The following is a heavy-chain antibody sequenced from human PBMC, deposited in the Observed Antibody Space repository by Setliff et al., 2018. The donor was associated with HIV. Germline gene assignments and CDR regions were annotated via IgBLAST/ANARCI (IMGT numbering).Heavy chain of an antibody. J-gene: IGHJ2*01. CDR2: ISASGGAT. Sequence: GGSLRLSCAASGFTLSSYAMTWVRQAPGKGLEWVSAISASGGATYYADSVKGRFTISRDNSENMLFLQMNSLRAEDTAMYYCAKVFGTSPLVGYFDLWGRGTRVTVSS. CDR3: AKVFGTSPLVGYFDL. V-gene: IGHV3-23*01. D-gene: IGHD3-10*01. CDR1: GFTLSSYA.